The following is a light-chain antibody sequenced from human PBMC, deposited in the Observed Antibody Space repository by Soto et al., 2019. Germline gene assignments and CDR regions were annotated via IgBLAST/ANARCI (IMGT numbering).Light chain of an antibody. CDR2: GAS. V-gene: IGKV3-20*01. Sequence: EIVLTQSPGTLSLSPGERATLSCRASQSVSSSYVAWYQQKPGQAPRLLIYGASSRATGIPDRFSGSGSGTDFTLTISRLETEAFAVYYCQQYDSSPYTFGQGTKLEIK. CDR3: QQYDSSPYT. J-gene: IGKJ2*01. CDR1: QSVSSSY.